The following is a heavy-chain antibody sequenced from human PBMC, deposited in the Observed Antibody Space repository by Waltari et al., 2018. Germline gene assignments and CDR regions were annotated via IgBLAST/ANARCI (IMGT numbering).Heavy chain of an antibody. Sequence: QVQLVESGGGVVQPGRSLRLSCAASGFTFSSSAMHWVRQAPGKGLEWVAVISYDGSNKYYADSVKGRFTISRDNSKNTLYLQMNSLRAEDTAVYYCANRDGYNGFDIWGQGTMVTVSS. CDR2: ISYDGSNK. CDR1: GFTFSSSA. D-gene: IGHD5-12*01. J-gene: IGHJ3*02. V-gene: IGHV3-30-3*01. CDR3: ANRDGYNGFDI.